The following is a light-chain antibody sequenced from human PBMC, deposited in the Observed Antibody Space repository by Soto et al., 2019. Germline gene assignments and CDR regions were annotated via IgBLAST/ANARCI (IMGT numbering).Light chain of an antibody. Sequence: SYELTQPPSVSVAPEKTATITCGGNNIGNKRVHWYRQKPGQAPVLLISYDSDRPSGIPERFSGSNSENTATLTISRVEAGDEADYYCQVWDIMTDNYVFASGTKLTVL. J-gene: IGLJ1*01. CDR3: QVWDIMTDNYV. CDR1: NIGNKR. V-gene: IGLV3-21*04. CDR2: YDS.